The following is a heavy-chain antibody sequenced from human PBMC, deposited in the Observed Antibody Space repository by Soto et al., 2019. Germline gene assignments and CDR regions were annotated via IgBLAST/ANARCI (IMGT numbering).Heavy chain of an antibody. D-gene: IGHD1-1*01. CDR1: GDSISTYY. J-gene: IGHJ4*02. CDR3: ERLQLVQKVIDY. CDR2: IFYSGGT. V-gene: IGHV4-59*01. Sequence: SETLSLTCTVSGDSISTYYWSWIRQPPGKGLQWIGYIFYSGGTAYNPSLKSRVTISLDMSKKQISLKLSSVTTADTATYFCERLQLVQKVIDYWGQGTLVTVSS.